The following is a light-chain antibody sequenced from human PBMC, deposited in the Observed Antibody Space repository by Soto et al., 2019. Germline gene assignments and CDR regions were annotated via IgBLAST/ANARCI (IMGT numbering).Light chain of an antibody. Sequence: EIVLTQSPGTLSLSPGERATLSCRASQSVSSNYLAWYQQKPGQAPRLLIYGVSSRATGIPDRFSGSGSGPDFTLTISRLEPEDFAVYFCQQYGSSPWTFGQGTEVEIK. CDR3: QQYGSSPWT. V-gene: IGKV3-20*01. J-gene: IGKJ1*01. CDR2: GVS. CDR1: QSVSSNY.